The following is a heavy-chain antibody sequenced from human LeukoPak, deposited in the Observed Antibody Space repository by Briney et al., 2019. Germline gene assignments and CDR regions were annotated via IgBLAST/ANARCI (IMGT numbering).Heavy chain of an antibody. D-gene: IGHD3-16*02. CDR2: INEDGTDS. CDR1: GFTFSGHW. J-gene: IGHJ4*02. Sequence: GGSLRLSCTASGFTFSGHWIHWVRQAPGMGLVWVSRINEDGTDSMYAESVKGRFTISRDNAKNTVYLQMNSLRAEDTAVYYCAKDSYDYVWGSYRYRFDYWGQGTLVTVSS. V-gene: IGHV3-74*03. CDR3: AKDSYDYVWGSYRYRFDY.